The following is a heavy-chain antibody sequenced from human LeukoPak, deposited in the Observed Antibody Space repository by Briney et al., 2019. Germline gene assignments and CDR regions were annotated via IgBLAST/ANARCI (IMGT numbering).Heavy chain of an antibody. CDR2: INAGNGNT. D-gene: IGHD3-3*01. CDR1: GYTFTSYA. V-gene: IGHV1-3*01. Sequence: ASVKVSYKASGYTFTSYAMHWVRQAPGQRLEWMGWINAGNGNTKYSQKFQGRVTITRDTSASTAYMELSSLRSEDTAVYYCARDLTSYYDFWSGYSGFDYWGQGTLVTVSS. J-gene: IGHJ4*02. CDR3: ARDLTSYYDFWSGYSGFDY.